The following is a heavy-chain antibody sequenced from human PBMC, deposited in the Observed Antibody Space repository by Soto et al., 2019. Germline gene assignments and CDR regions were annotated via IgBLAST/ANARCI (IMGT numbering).Heavy chain of an antibody. Sequence: QLQLQESGPGLVKPSETLSLTCTVSGGSISSSSYYWGWIRQPPGKGLEWIGSIYYSGSTYYNPSLKSRVTISVDTSKNQFSLKLSSVTAADTAVYYCASLIAAAGTLDYYYGMDVWGQGTTVTVSS. CDR2: IYYSGST. CDR1: GGSISSSSYY. D-gene: IGHD6-13*01. V-gene: IGHV4-39*01. J-gene: IGHJ6*02. CDR3: ASLIAAAGTLDYYYGMDV.